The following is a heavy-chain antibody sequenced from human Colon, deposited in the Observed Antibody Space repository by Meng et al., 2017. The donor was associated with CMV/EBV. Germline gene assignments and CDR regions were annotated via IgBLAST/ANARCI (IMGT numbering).Heavy chain of an antibody. V-gene: IGHV3-53*01. D-gene: IGHD1-26*01. CDR2: IFSAGGS. Sequence: GESLKISCVASGFPFSLFTMHWVRQAPGKGLEWVSVIFSAGGSYYADSVKGRFTISRDISKNMVFLEMNGLTAEDTAVYYCARGLTHLGGSTLRAFDYWGQGTLVTVSS. CDR1: GFPFSLFT. CDR3: ARGLTHLGGSTLRAFDY. J-gene: IGHJ4*02.